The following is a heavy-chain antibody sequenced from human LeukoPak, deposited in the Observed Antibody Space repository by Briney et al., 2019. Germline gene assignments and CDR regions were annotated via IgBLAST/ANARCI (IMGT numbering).Heavy chain of an antibody. J-gene: IGHJ4*02. CDR1: GFTFSSYA. CDR3: ARDPFLALEPRYCFDY. CDR2: ISYDGSNK. D-gene: IGHD2/OR15-2a*01. Sequence: GGSLRLSCAASGFTFSSYAMHWVRQAPGKGLEWVAVISYDGSNKYYADSVKGRFTISRDNSKNTLYLQMNSLRAEDTAVYYCARDPFLALEPRYCFDYWGQGTLVTVSS. V-gene: IGHV3-30-3*01.